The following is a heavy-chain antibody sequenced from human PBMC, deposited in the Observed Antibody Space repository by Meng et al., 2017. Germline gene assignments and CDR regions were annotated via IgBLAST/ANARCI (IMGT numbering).Heavy chain of an antibody. J-gene: IGHJ6*02. V-gene: IGHV3-9*01. CDR1: GFTFDDYA. Sequence: SLKISCAASGFTFDDYAMHWVRQAPGKGLEWVSGISWNSGSMGYADSVKGRFTISRDNAKNSLYLQMNSLRAEDTALYYCAKDMNGVTIQNSYYYGMDVWGQGTTVTVSS. D-gene: IGHD5-18*01. CDR2: ISWNSGSM. CDR3: AKDMNGVTIQNSYYYGMDV.